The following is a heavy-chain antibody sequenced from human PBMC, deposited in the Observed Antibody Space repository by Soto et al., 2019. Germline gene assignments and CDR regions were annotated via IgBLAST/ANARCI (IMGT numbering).Heavy chain of an antibody. V-gene: IGHV3-23*01. D-gene: IGHD3-3*01. CDR1: GFTFSSYA. Sequence: GGSLRLSCAASGFTFSSYAMSWVRQAPGKGLEWVSAISGSGGSTYYADSVKDRFTISRDNSKNTLYLQMNSLRAEDTAVYYCAKAINPFGYYYYYYMDVWGKGTTVTVSS. J-gene: IGHJ6*03. CDR2: ISGSGGST. CDR3: AKAINPFGYYYYYYMDV.